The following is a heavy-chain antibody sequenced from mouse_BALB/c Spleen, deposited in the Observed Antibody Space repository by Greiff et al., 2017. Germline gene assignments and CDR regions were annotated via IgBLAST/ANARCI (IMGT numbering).Heavy chain of an antibody. V-gene: IGHV5-6-2*01. D-gene: IGHD1-2*01. J-gene: IGHJ3*01. CDR1: GFTFSSYY. Sequence: EVQLVESGGGLVKLGGSLKLSCAASGFTFSSYYMSWVRQTPEKRLELVAAINSNGGSTYYPDTVKGRFTISRDNAKNTLYLQMSSLKSEDTALYYCARHADHYPWFAYWGQGTLVTVSA. CDR2: INSNGGST. CDR3: ARHADHYPWFAY.